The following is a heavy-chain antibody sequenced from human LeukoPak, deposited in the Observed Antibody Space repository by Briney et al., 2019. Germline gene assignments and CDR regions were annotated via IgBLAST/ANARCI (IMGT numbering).Heavy chain of an antibody. CDR1: GFTVSTKY. CDR2: IYSGGDT. J-gene: IGHJ2*01. CDR3: ARVGDHYHWYFDL. D-gene: IGHD3-10*01. Sequence: PGGSLTPSCAASGFTVSTKYMNWVRQAPGKGLEWVSIIYSGGDTYYTDSVRGRFTISRDNSKNTLYLQMNSLRTEDTAVYYCARVGDHYHWYFDLWGRGTLVTVSS. V-gene: IGHV3-53*01.